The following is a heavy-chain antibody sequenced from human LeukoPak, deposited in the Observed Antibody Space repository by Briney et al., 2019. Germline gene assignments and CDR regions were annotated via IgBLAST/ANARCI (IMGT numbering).Heavy chain of an antibody. V-gene: IGHV4-39*07. CDR3: ARVNTLIRGIGWFDP. CDR2: IYYSGTT. J-gene: IGHJ5*02. D-gene: IGHD3-10*01. CDR1: GGSISSSSYY. Sequence: PSETLSLTCNVSGGSISSSSYYWGWIRQPPGKGLELIGNIYYSGTTYYNPSLKSRVTISVDTSKNQFSLKLSSVTPADTAVYYCARVNTLIRGIGWFDPWGQGILVTVSS.